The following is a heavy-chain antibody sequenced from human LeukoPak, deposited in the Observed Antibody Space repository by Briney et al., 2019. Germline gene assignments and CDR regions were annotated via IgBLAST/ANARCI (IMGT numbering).Heavy chain of an antibody. Sequence: SSETLSLTCAVYGGSFSGYYWSWIRQPPGKGLEWIGEINHSGSTNYNPSLKSRVTISVDTSKNQFSLKLSSVTAADTAVYYCARGHVDYWGQGTLVTVSS. CDR2: INHSGST. CDR3: ARGHVDY. V-gene: IGHV4-34*01. J-gene: IGHJ4*02. CDR1: GGSFSGYY.